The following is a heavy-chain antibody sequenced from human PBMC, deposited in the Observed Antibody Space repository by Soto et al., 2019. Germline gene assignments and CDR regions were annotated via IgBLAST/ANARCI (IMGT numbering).Heavy chain of an antibody. CDR3: PPTVTLRGFDY. J-gene: IGHJ4*02. D-gene: IGHD4-17*01. CDR2: IRTKANEYAT. V-gene: IGHV3-73*02. Sequence: EVQLVESGGGLVQPGGSLKLSCAASGFTFSGSAMHWVRQTSGKGLEWVGRIRTKANEYATVYSASVKGRFTIHRDDSKNTAYLQMSSLRPEDTALYYCPPTVTLRGFDYWGQGTLVTVSS. CDR1: GFTFSGSA.